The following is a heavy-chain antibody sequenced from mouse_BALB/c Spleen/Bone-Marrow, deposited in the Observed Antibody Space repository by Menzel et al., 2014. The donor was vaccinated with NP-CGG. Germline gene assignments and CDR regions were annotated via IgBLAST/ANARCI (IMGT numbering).Heavy chain of an antibody. CDR1: GFTFSSFG. Sequence: EVMLVESGGGLVQPGGSRKLSCAASGFTFSSFGMHWVRQAPEKGLEWVAYISSGSSTIYYADTVKGRFTISRDNPKNTLFLQMTSLRSEDTAMYYYARKGALITHYYAMDYWGQGTSVTVSS. CDR3: ARKGALITHYYAMDY. V-gene: IGHV5-17*02. J-gene: IGHJ4*01. CDR2: ISSGSSTI. D-gene: IGHD2-4*01.